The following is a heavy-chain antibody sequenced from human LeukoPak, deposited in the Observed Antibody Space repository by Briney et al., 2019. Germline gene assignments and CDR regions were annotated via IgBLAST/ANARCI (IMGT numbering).Heavy chain of an antibody. D-gene: IGHD2-2*01. J-gene: IGHJ1*01. V-gene: IGHV4-59*01. CDR2: IYYSGSI. CDR1: GGSISSYY. Sequence: SEALSLTCMVSGGSISSYYWSWIRQPPGKGLEWVGHIYYSGSINYDRTLKSRVNISVDTSNNQCALSLSSVPAADTAVYYCARGPSQRGYRSSTSCYPAEDFQHWGQGTPVTVSS. CDR3: ARGPSQRGYRSSTSCYPAEDFQH.